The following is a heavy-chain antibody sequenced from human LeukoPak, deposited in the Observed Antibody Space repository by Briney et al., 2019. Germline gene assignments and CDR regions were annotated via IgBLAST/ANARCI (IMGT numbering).Heavy chain of an antibody. CDR3: ARDRVRSGSHILDY. CDR2: ISYDGSNK. CDR1: GFTFSSYA. Sequence: GGSLRLSCAASGFTFSSYAMHWVRQAPGKGLEWVAVISYDGSNKYYADSVKGRFTISRDNSKNTLYLQMNSLRAEDTAVYYCARDRVRSGSHILDYWGQGTLVTVSS. V-gene: IGHV3-30*04. J-gene: IGHJ4*02. D-gene: IGHD1-26*01.